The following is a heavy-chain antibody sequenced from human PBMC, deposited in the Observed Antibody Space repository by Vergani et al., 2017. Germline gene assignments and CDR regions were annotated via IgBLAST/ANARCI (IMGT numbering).Heavy chain of an antibody. CDR1: GYIFSNFW. CDR3: ASGGHGSENGGALQL. V-gene: IGHV5-51*01. D-gene: IGHD3-10*01. J-gene: IGHJ3*01. Sequence: EVQLVQSGAEVKKPGESLKISCKGSGYIFSNFWIGWVRQRPGRGLEWMGIIYPGDSEVKSNPTFRGQVIFSVDTSVNTAYLQWRSLQASDTATYFCASGGHGSENGGALQLWGQGTNITVSS. CDR2: IYPGDSEV.